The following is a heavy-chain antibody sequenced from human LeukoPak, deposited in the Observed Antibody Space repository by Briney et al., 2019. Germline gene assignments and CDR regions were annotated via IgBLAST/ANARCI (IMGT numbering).Heavy chain of an antibody. CDR1: GGSISSGDFP. D-gene: IGHD3-10*01. CDR2: IFHTGHT. CDR3: ARGFYGAGSHFDY. Sequence: SQTLSLTCAVPGGSISSGDFPWSWIRQPPGKGLEWIGYIFHTGHTSYNPSLKSRVTISVDMSKNQLSLRLTSVTAADTAVYYCARGFYGAGSHFDYWGQGTLVTVSS. V-gene: IGHV4-30-2*01. J-gene: IGHJ4*02.